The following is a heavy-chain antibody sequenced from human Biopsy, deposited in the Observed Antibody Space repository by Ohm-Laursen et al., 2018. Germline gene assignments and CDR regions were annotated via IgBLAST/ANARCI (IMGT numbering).Heavy chain of an antibody. J-gene: IGHJ1*01. D-gene: IGHD3-9*01. Sequence: SVKVSCKIPEGTFSNYGVNWVRQAPGQGLEWLGGNIPILGTGNYAQKFQDRVTVAADTSTSTATMELRSLRSDDTAVYYCATKLTGYFHHWGQGTLVIVSS. CDR1: EGTFSNYG. V-gene: IGHV1-69*06. CDR3: ATKLTGYFHH. CDR2: NIPILGTG.